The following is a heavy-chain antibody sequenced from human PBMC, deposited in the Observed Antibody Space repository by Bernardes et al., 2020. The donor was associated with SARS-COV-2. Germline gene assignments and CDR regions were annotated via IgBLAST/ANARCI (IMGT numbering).Heavy chain of an antibody. V-gene: IGHV4-30-4*01. Sequence: SETLSLTCTVSGGSINSGDYYWSWLRQPPGKGLEWIGYIYYSGSSYYNPSLKSRLTISIDRSKNQFSLKLSSVTAADTAVYYCAREFREVGLFQYWGQGALVIVSS. J-gene: IGHJ4*02. CDR1: GGSINSGDYY. CDR2: IYYSGSS. CDR3: AREFREVGLFQY.